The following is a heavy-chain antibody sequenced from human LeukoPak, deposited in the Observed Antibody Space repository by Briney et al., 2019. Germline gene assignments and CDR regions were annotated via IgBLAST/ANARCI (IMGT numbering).Heavy chain of an antibody. CDR1: GGSFSGYY. V-gene: IGHV4-34*01. CDR3: ARLAFYTSGSYNYYMDV. Sequence: SETLSLTCAVYGGSFSGYYWSWIRQPPGKGLEWIGEINHSGSTNYNASLKSRVTISVDTSKNQFSLRLSSVTAADTAVYYCARLAFYTSGSYNYYMDVWGKGTRVTISS. CDR2: INHSGST. D-gene: IGHD5-12*01. J-gene: IGHJ6*03.